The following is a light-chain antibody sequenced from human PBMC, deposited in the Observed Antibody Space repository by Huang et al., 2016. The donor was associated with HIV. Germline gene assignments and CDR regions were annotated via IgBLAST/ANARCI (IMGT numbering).Light chain of an antibody. CDR1: QSVNSY. CDR3: QQYNNWPRT. J-gene: IGKJ1*01. V-gene: IGKV3-15*01. Sequence: EIVMTQSPATLSVSPGERATLSCRASQSVNSYLAWYQQKPGQAPRLLIYGASNRATGLPDRFSGSGSGTEFTLTISSLQSEDFAVYYCQQYNNWPRTFGQGTKVEIK. CDR2: GAS.